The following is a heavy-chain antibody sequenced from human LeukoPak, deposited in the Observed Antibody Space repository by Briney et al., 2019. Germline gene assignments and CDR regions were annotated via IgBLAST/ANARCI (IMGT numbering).Heavy chain of an antibody. CDR1: GGSISSYY. CDR2: IYTSGST. V-gene: IGHV4-4*07. J-gene: IGHJ5*02. Sequence: SETLSLTCTVSGGSISSYYWSWIRQPVGKGLEWIGRIYTSGSTNYNPSLKSRVTMSVDTSKNQFSLKLSSVTAADTAVYYCARVKYSSGWYYDPWGQGTLVTVSS. D-gene: IGHD6-19*01. CDR3: ARVKYSSGWYYDP.